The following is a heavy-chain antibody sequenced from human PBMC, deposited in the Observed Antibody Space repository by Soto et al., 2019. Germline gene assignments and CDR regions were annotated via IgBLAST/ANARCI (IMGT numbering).Heavy chain of an antibody. J-gene: IGHJ6*02. Sequence: PGGSLRLSCAASGFTFSSYAMSWVRQAPGKGLEWVSAISGSGGSTYYADSVKGRFTISRDNSKNTLYLQMNSLRAEDTAVYYCAKRLLEAAAYYYYYGMDVWGQGTTVTVSS. CDR2: ISGSGGST. D-gene: IGHD6-13*01. CDR3: AKRLLEAAAYYYYYGMDV. CDR1: GFTFSSYA. V-gene: IGHV3-23*01.